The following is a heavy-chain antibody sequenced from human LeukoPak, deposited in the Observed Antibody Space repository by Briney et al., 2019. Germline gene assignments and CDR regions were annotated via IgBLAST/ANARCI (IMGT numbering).Heavy chain of an antibody. D-gene: IGHD4-11*01. V-gene: IGHV1-18*01. Sequence: ASVKVSCKASGYTFTSYGISWVRQAPGQGLEWMGWISAYNGNTNYAQKLQGRVTMTTDTSTSTAYMELRSLRSDDTAVYYCARGGTTVTTYNRFDPWGQGTLVTVSS. CDR1: GYTFTSYG. CDR2: ISAYNGNT. J-gene: IGHJ5*02. CDR3: ARGGTTVTTYNRFDP.